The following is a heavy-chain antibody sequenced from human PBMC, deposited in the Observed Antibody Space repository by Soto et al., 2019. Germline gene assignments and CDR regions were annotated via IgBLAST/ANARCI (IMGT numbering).Heavy chain of an antibody. Sequence: ASVKVSCKASGYTFTSYYMHWVRQAPGQGLEWMGIINPSGGSTSYAQKFQGRVTMTRDTSTSTVYMELSSLRSEDTAVYYCARDYNFWSGYPGYGFDYWGQGTPVTVSS. J-gene: IGHJ4*02. CDR3: ARDYNFWSGYPGYGFDY. D-gene: IGHD3-3*01. CDR1: GYTFTSYY. CDR2: INPSGGST. V-gene: IGHV1-46*01.